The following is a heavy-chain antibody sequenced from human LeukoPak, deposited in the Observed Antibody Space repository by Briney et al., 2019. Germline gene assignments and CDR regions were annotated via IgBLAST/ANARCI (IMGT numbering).Heavy chain of an antibody. D-gene: IGHD3-10*01. J-gene: IGHJ4*02. CDR2: INTNTGNP. V-gene: IGHV7-4-1*02. Sequence: ASVKVSRKASGYTFTSYAMNWVRQAPGQGLEWTGWINTNTGNPTYAQGFTGRFVFSLDISVSTAYLQISSLKAEDTAVYYCASQYYYNSGSYGYFDYWGQGTLVTVSS. CDR1: GYTFTSYA. CDR3: ASQYYYNSGSYGYFDY.